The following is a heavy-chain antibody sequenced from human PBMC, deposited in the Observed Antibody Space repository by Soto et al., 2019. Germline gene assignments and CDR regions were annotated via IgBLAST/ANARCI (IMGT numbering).Heavy chain of an antibody. J-gene: IGHJ5*02. Sequence: QVQLVQSGAEVKKPGSSVKVSCKASGGTFSSYAISWVRQAPGQGLEWMGGIIPIFGTANYAQKFQGRVTITADKSTSTAYMELSSLRSEDTAVYYCASEPEYCSGGSCYSGRWFDPWGQGTPVTVSS. CDR2: IIPIFGTA. D-gene: IGHD2-15*01. CDR3: ASEPEYCSGGSCYSGRWFDP. CDR1: GGTFSSYA. V-gene: IGHV1-69*06.